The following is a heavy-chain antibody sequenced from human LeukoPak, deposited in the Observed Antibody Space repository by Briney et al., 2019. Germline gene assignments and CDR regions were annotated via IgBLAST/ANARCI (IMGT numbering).Heavy chain of an antibody. CDR1: GGSFSGYS. J-gene: IGHJ5*02. CDR3: ARTSTAWFDP. Sequence: PSETLSLTCAVSGGSFSGYSWSWIRQPPGKGLEWIGDINHSGSTNYKPSLKSRVTISVDTSKNQFSLKLSSVTAADTAVYYCARTSTAWFDPWGQGTLVTVSS. V-gene: IGHV4-34*01. CDR2: INHSGST. D-gene: IGHD2-2*01.